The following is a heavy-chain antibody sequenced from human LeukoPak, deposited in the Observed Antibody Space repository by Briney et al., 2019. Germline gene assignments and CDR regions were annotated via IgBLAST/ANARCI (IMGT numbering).Heavy chain of an antibody. J-gene: IGHJ4*02. CDR3: AKGAYDYIEMGYFDD. CDR1: GFRFSNFA. CDR2: IIGSSGDT. Sequence: GGSLRLSCAASGFRFSNFAMSWVRQAPGKGLEWVSLIIGSSGDTLYANSVKGRFTISRDISKNRLYLQMNSLRAEDTALYYCAKGAYDYIEMGYFDDWGQGTLVTVSS. D-gene: IGHD5-12*01. V-gene: IGHV3-23*01.